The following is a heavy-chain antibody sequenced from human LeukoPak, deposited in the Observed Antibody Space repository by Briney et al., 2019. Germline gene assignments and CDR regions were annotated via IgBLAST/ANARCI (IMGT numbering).Heavy chain of an antibody. J-gene: IGHJ4*02. Sequence: GGSLRLSCAASGFTFSSYWMGWVRQAPGKGLEWVANIKQDGSERNYVDSVKGRFTISRDNAKNSLYLQMNSLRAEDTAVYYCARDSGYYYGSGSYSPFDYWGQGTLVTVSS. CDR2: IKQDGSER. V-gene: IGHV3-7*01. D-gene: IGHD3-10*01. CDR3: ARDSGYYYGSGSYSPFDY. CDR1: GFTFSSYW.